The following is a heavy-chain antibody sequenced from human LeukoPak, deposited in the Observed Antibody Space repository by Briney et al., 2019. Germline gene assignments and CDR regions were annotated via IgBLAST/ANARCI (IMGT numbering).Heavy chain of an antibody. CDR3: AREGSGSYIPPYDAFDI. Sequence: SVKVSCKASGGSFSNYAISWVRQAPGQGLEWMGGIIPIFGTTNYAQKFQGRVTITADESTSTAYMELSSLRSEDTAVYYCAREGSGSYIPPYDAFDIWGQGTMVTVSS. CDR1: GGSFSNYA. J-gene: IGHJ3*02. CDR2: IIPIFGTT. V-gene: IGHV1-69*13. D-gene: IGHD3-10*01.